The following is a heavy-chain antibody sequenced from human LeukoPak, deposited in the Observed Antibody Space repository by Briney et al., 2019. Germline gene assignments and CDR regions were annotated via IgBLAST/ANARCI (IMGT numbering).Heavy chain of an antibody. J-gene: IGHJ4*02. V-gene: IGHV3-30*04. CDR3: ARDPPFRSGWSQNLFDH. Sequence: PGGSLRLSCAPSGFSFGDFAMHWVRQAPGKGLEWVALISYDGGNIYYADSVRGRFTISRDNSKNMLFLQMNSLRPEDTAVYYCARDPPFRSGWSQNLFDHWAREPWSPSPQ. CDR1: GFSFGDFA. D-gene: IGHD6-19*01. CDR2: ISYDGGNI.